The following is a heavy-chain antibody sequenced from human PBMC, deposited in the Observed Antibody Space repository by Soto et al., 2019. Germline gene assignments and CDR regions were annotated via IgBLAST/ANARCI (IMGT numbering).Heavy chain of an antibody. CDR2: ISGSGGDT. J-gene: IGHJ4*02. Sequence: EVQLLESGGGLVQPGGSLRLSCSASGFTFTSYAMSWVRQAPGTGLEWVSGISGSGGDTTSADSVKGRFTISRDNFKNMLYMQMTRLRAEDTAVYYCAKHDFWTLYKTGVDFWGQGTLVTVSS. D-gene: IGHD3-3*01. CDR1: GFTFTSYA. CDR3: AKHDFWTLYKTGVDF. V-gene: IGHV3-23*01.